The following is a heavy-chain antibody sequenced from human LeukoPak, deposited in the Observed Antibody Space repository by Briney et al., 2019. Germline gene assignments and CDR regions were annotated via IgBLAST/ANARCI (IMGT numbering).Heavy chain of an antibody. V-gene: IGHV3-7*05. Sequence: QPGGSLRLSCAASGFTFSSYWMSWVRQAPGKGLEWVANIKQDGSEKYYVDSVKGRFTISRDNAKNSLCLQMNSLRADDTAVYYCAKERTGGWPFDYWGQGTLVTVSS. J-gene: IGHJ4*02. CDR1: GFTFSSYW. CDR3: AKERTGGWPFDY. CDR2: IKQDGSEK. D-gene: IGHD6-19*01.